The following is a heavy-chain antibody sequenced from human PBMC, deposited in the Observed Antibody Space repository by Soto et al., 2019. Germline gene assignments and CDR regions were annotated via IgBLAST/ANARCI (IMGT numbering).Heavy chain of an antibody. Sequence: SETLSLTCTVSGGSISSSSYYWGWIRQPPGKGLEWIGSIYYSGSTYYNPSLKSRVTISVDKSKNQFSLKLSSVTAADTAVYYCARAPYGDYDYYYYYMDVWGKGTTVTVSS. CDR2: IYYSGST. J-gene: IGHJ6*03. CDR3: ARAPYGDYDYYYYYMDV. D-gene: IGHD4-17*01. V-gene: IGHV4-39*01. CDR1: GGSISSSSYY.